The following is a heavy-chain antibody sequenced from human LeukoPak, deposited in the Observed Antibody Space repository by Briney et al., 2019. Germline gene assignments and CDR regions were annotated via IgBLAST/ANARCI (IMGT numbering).Heavy chain of an antibody. J-gene: IGHJ4*02. CDR3: ARDMYDNGWSSFDY. D-gene: IGHD3-10*01. CDR2: ISFDGTNK. CDR1: GFTFSNYA. V-gene: IGHV3-30-3*01. Sequence: PGRSPRLSCAASGFTFSNYAMHWVRQAPGKGLEWVAVISFDGTNKYYANSVQGRFTISRDNSKNTLYLQMNSLRAEDTALYYCARDMYDNGWSSFDYWGQGTLVTV.